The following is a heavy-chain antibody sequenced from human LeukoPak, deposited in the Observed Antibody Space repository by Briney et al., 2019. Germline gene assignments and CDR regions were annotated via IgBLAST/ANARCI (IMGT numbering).Heavy chain of an antibody. J-gene: IGHJ4*02. D-gene: IGHD1-26*01. CDR2: IHYSGST. V-gene: IGHV4-59*08. Sequence: SETLSLTCTVSGGSISNYYWSRIRQPPGKGLEWIGYIHYSGSTNYNPSLKSRLIISVDTSKNQFSLQLSSVTAADTAVYYCARHSRTYYDFDYWGQGTLVTVSS. CDR3: ARHSRTYYDFDY. CDR1: GGSISNYY.